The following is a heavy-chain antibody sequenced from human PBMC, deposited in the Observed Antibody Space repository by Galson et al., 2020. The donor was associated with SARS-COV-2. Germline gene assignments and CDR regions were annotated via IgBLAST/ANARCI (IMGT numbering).Heavy chain of an antibody. CDR3: AKDPEWLGNWNYAHYFDD. Sequence: QLGESLKISCAASGFTFSSYGMHWVRQAPGKGLEWVAVIWYDGSNKYYADSVKGRFTISRDNSKNTLYLQMNSLRAEDTAVYYCAKDPEWLGNWNYAHYFDDWGQGTLVTVSS. V-gene: IGHV3-33*06. D-gene: IGHD1-7*01. CDR2: IWYDGSNK. CDR1: GFTFSSYG. J-gene: IGHJ4*02.